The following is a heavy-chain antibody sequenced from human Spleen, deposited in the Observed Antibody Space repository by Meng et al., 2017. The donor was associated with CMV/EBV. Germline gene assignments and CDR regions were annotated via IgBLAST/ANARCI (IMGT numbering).Heavy chain of an antibody. D-gene: IGHD1-1*01. J-gene: IGHJ5*02. Sequence: SGDSIGRGGYYWGWIRQPPGKGLEWIGCIYYNGRTSYNPSLKSRVSISVDTSESQFSLKLSSVTAADTAVYYCVRAGKKQQLMRWFDPWGQGNLVTVSS. CDR2: IYYNGRT. V-gene: IGHV4-31*02. CDR1: GDSIGRGGYY. CDR3: VRAGKKQQLMRWFDP.